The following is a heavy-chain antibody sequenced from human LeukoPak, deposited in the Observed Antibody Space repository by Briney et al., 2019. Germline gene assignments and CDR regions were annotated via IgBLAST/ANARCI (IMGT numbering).Heavy chain of an antibody. CDR3: SRRMAVAATFDY. CDR1: GYTFTGYY. J-gene: IGHJ4*02. Sequence: GASVKVSCKTSGYTFTGYYIHWVRQAPRQGLEWMGWISPDNGDTNYAQKFQGRVTMTRDTSISTAYMELSRLKYDDTAVYYCSRRMAVAATFDYWGQGTLVTVSS. V-gene: IGHV1-2*02. D-gene: IGHD6-19*01. CDR2: ISPDNGDT.